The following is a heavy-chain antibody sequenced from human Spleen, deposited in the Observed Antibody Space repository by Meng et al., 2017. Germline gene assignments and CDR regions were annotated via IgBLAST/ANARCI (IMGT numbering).Heavy chain of an antibody. Sequence: VRLEESGSEVKSQGASVKFSAKASGGTFRSYAISWVRQAPGQGLEWMGGIIPIFGTANYAQKFQGRVTITADKSTSTAYMELSSLRSEDTAVYYCARDRWGVNDYWGQGTLVTVSS. CDR1: GGTFRSYA. V-gene: IGHV1-69*06. D-gene: IGHD3-16*01. J-gene: IGHJ4*02. CDR3: ARDRWGVNDY. CDR2: IIPIFGTA.